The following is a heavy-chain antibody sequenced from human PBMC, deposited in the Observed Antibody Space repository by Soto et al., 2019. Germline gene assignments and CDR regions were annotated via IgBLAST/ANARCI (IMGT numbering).Heavy chain of an antibody. CDR1: GGTFSRHA. V-gene: IGHV1-69*01. D-gene: IGHD2-2*01. CDR3: ARDCRGTGPPTALDY. CDR2: IIPIFGTA. J-gene: IGHJ4*02. Sequence: QVQLVQSGAEVRKPGSSVKVSCKASGGTFSRHAISWVRQAPGQGLEWMGGIIPIFGTANHAQKFQGRVTIIADESTSTVYMELSSLRSEDTAVYYCARDCRGTGPPTALDYWGQGTLVTVSS.